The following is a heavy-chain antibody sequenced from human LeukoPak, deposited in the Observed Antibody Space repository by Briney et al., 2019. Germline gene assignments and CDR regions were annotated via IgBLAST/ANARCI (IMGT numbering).Heavy chain of an antibody. J-gene: IGHJ4*02. Sequence: GGSLRLSCAASGFTFSSYAMSWVRQAPGKGLEWVSAISGSGGSTYYADSVKGRFTISRDNSKNTLYLQMNSLRAEDTAVYYRAKGAYDILTGYYDYWGQGTLVTVSS. CDR2: ISGSGGST. CDR1: GFTFSSYA. D-gene: IGHD3-9*01. CDR3: AKGAYDILTGYYDY. V-gene: IGHV3-23*01.